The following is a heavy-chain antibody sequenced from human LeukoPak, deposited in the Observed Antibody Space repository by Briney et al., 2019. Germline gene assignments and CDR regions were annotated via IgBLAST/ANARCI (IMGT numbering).Heavy chain of an antibody. J-gene: IGHJ3*02. CDR3: ARDLGSGWSNDAFDI. CDR1: GYTFTGYY. V-gene: IGHV1-2*06. D-gene: IGHD6-19*01. CDR2: INPNSGGT. Sequence: ASVKVSCKASGYTFTGYYMHWVRQAPGQGPEWMGRINPNSGGTNYAQKFQGRVTMTRDTSISTAYMELSRLRSDDTAVYYCARDLGSGWSNDAFDIWGQGTMVTVSS.